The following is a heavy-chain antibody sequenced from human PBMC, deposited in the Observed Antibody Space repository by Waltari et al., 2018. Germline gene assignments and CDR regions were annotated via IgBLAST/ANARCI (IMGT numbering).Heavy chain of an antibody. J-gene: IGHJ4*02. CDR3: AKERFPLGSNNYRPDS. CDR1: GFSFSPFD. D-gene: IGHD3-10*01. CDR2: ISFDGARK. Sequence: QVQLVESGGGVVQPGRSLRLSCATSGFSFSPFDIHWVRQAPGKGMQWMGIISFDGARKFYADSVKGRFTITRDYSNNTVFLHMNSLRAEDTAVYYCAKERFPLGSNNYRPDSWGQGTLVTVSS. V-gene: IGHV3-30*18.